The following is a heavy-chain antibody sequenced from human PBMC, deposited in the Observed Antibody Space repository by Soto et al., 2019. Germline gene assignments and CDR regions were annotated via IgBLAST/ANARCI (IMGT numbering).Heavy chain of an antibody. Sequence: QARVVQSGAEVRKPGSSVKLSCKASEGTFNSYAIAWVRQAPGQGLEWMGGIIPYYNTLNYAQKFQDRVTITADDSTNTVYMELSSLRSDDTAVYFWASGASRWYPYFFASWAQGTLVTVSS. CDR2: IIPYYNTL. J-gene: IGHJ4*02. CDR3: ASGASRWYPYFFAS. CDR1: EGTFNSYA. V-gene: IGHV1-69*01. D-gene: IGHD6-13*01.